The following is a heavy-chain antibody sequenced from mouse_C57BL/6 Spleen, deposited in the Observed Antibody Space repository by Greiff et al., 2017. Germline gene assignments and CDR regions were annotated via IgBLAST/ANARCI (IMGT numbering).Heavy chain of an antibody. Sequence: QVQLQQSGAELVKPGASVKISCKASGYAFSSYWMNWVKQRPGKGLEWIGQIYPGDGDTNYNGKFKGKATLTADKSSSTAYMQLSSLTSEDSAVYFWARSELGRYYFDYWGQGTTLTVSS. D-gene: IGHD4-1*01. V-gene: IGHV1-80*01. CDR3: ARSELGRYYFDY. J-gene: IGHJ2*01. CDR1: GYAFSSYW. CDR2: IYPGDGDT.